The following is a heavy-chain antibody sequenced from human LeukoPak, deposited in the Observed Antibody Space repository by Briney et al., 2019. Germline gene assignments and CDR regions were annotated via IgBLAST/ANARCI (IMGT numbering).Heavy chain of an antibody. CDR2: INPNSGGT. CDR1: GYTFTGYY. J-gene: IGHJ6*03. CDR3: AREYGDYDYMDV. D-gene: IGHD4-17*01. V-gene: IGHV1-2*02. Sequence: ASVKVSCKASGYTFTGYYMHWVRQAPGQGLEWMGWINPNSGGTNYAQKFRGRVTMTRDTSISTAYMELSRLRSDDTAVYYCAREYGDYDYMDVWGKGTTVTISS.